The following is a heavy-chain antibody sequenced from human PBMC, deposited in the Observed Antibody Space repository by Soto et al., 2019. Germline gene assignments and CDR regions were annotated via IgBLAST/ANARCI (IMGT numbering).Heavy chain of an antibody. Sequence: SETLSLTCTVSGGSISSSSYYWGWIRQPPGKGLEWIGSIYYSGSTYYNPSLKSRVTISVDTSKNQFSLKLSSVTAADTAVYYCARLARDSSGYSLVWFDPWGQGTLVTVSS. J-gene: IGHJ5*02. CDR2: IYYSGST. V-gene: IGHV4-39*01. CDR3: ARLARDSSGYSLVWFDP. CDR1: GGSISSSSYY. D-gene: IGHD3-22*01.